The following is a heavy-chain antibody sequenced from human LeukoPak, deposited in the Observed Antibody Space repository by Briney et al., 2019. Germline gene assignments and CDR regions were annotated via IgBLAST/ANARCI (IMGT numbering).Heavy chain of an antibody. CDR1: GYKFNSYA. V-gene: IGHV3-21*01. J-gene: IGHJ6*02. D-gene: IGHD3-10*01. CDR3: ARAEMVRLGYYYGMDV. CDR2: ISSSSSYI. Sequence: PGGSLRLSCAASGYKFNSYAMVWVRQAPGKGLEWVSSISSSSSYIYYADSVKGRFTISRDNAKNSLYLQMNSLRAEDTAVYYCARAEMVRLGYYYGMDVWGQGTTVTVSS.